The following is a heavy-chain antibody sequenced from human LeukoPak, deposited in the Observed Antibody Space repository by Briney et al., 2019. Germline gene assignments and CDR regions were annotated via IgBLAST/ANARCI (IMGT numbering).Heavy chain of an antibody. CDR1: GYTFTSYD. CDR3: ATLGYCSSTSCYRGDY. CDR2: MNPNSGNT. J-gene: IGHJ4*02. V-gene: IGHV1-8*01. Sequence: ASVKVSCKASGYTFTSYDINWVRQATGQGLEWMGWMNPNSGNTGYAQKFQGRVTITADESTSTAYMELSSLRSEDTAVYYCATLGYCSSTSCYRGDYWGQGTLVTVSS. D-gene: IGHD2-2*02.